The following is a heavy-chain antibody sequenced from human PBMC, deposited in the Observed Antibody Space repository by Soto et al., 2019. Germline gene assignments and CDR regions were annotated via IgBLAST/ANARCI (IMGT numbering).Heavy chain of an antibody. Sequence: GASVTVSCKASGYTFTIYGIIWVRQAPGQGLEWMGWISAYNGNTNYAQKLQGRVTMTTDTSTSTAYMELRSLRSDDTAVYYCARALGIAVAGDADYWGQGTLVTVS. CDR1: GYTFTIYG. CDR2: ISAYNGNT. J-gene: IGHJ4*02. CDR3: ARALGIAVAGDADY. D-gene: IGHD6-19*01. V-gene: IGHV1-18*01.